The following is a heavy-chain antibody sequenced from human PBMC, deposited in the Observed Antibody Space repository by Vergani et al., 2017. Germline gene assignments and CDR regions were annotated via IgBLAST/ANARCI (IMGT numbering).Heavy chain of an antibody. J-gene: IGHJ4*02. Sequence: QVQLVQSGAEVKKPGASVKVSCKASGYTFTGYYMHWVRQAPGQGLEWMGWINPNSGGTNYAQKFQGRVTMTRDTSISTAYMELSSLRSEDTAVYYCARARYCSSTSCSYFDYWGQGTLVTVSS. D-gene: IGHD2-2*01. CDR1: GYTFTGYY. CDR2: INPNSGGT. V-gene: IGHV1-2*02. CDR3: ARARYCSSTSCSYFDY.